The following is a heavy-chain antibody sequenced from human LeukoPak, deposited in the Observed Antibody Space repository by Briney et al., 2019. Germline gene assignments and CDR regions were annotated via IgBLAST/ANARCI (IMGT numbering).Heavy chain of an antibody. CDR1: GFTFSSYG. V-gene: IGHV3-30*02. J-gene: IGHJ5*02. CDR2: IRYDGSNK. CDR3: AKDTYYYVGNWFDP. Sequence: GGSLRLSCAASGFTFSSYGMHWVRQAPGKGLEWVAFIRYDGSNKYYADSVKGRFTISRDNSKNTLYLQMNSLRAEDTAVYYCAKDTYYYVGNWFDPWGQGTLVTVSS. D-gene: IGHD3-10*02.